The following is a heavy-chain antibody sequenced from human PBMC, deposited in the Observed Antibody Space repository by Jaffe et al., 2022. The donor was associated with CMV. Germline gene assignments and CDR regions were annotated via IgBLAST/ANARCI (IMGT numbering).Heavy chain of an antibody. CDR1: GFTFSSYS. J-gene: IGHJ6*02. CDR2: ISSSSSTI. CDR3: ARESYYDFWSGYSNRYGMDV. D-gene: IGHD3-3*01. Sequence: EVQLVESGGGLVQPGGSLRLSCAASGFTFSSYSMNWVRQAPGKGLEWVSYISSSSSTIYYADSVKGRFTISRDNAKNSLYLQMNSLRDEDTAVYYCARESYYDFWSGYSNRYGMDVWGQGTTVTVSS. V-gene: IGHV3-48*02.